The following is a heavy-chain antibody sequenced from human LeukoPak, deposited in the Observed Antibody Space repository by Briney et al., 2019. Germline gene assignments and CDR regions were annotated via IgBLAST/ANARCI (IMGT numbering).Heavy chain of an antibody. Sequence: GGSLRLSCAASGFTFSSYTMSWVRQAPGKGLEWVSAISGSGGSTYYADSVKGRFTISRDNSKNTLYLQMNSLRAEDTAVYYCAKRFKSIAAAGDFDYWGQGTLVTVSS. D-gene: IGHD6-13*01. V-gene: IGHV3-23*01. CDR3: AKRFKSIAAAGDFDY. CDR1: GFTFSSYT. CDR2: ISGSGGST. J-gene: IGHJ4*02.